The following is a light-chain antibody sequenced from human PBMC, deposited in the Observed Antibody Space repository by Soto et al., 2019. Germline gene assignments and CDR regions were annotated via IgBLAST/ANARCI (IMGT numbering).Light chain of an antibody. CDR3: HHYDNSPPFP. CDR2: GAS. J-gene: IGKJ3*01. CDR1: QSVDSRY. V-gene: IGKV3-20*01. Sequence: EIVLTQSLGTLSLSPGERATLSCRASQSVDSRYLAWYQQPPGRAPRLLIYGASSRATGTPDRFSGSGSGTDFTLTISRLEPEDSAVYYCHHYDNSPPFPFGPGTKVEIK.